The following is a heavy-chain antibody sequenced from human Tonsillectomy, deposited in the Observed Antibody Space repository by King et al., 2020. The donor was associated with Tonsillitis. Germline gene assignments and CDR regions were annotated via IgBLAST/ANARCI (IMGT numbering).Heavy chain of an antibody. D-gene: IGHD3-22*01. CDR1: GFTFSSYW. Sequence: VQLVESGGGLVQPGGSLRLSCAASGFTFSSYWMSWVRQAPGKGLEWVANIKQDGSEKYYVDSVKGRFTISRDNAKNSLYLQMNSLRAKDTAVYYCARGLGAGYYDSTVWAGGMDVWGQGTTVTVSS. CDR2: IKQDGSEK. V-gene: IGHV3-7*01. CDR3: ARGLGAGYYDSTVWAGGMDV. J-gene: IGHJ6*02.